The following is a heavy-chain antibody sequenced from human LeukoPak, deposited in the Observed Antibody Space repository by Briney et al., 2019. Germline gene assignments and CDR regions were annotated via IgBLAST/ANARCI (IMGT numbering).Heavy chain of an antibody. V-gene: IGHV5-51*01. J-gene: IGHJ4*02. CDR1: GYSFISYW. CDR3: ARNFEYCGGDCYDY. Sequence: GESLKISCKGSGYSFISYWIGWVRQMPGKGLEWIGIIFPGDSDTRYSPSFQGQVTISADKSIATAYLQWSSLKASDTAMYYRARNFEYCGGDCYDYWSQGTLVTVSS. D-gene: IGHD2-21*02. CDR2: IFPGDSDT.